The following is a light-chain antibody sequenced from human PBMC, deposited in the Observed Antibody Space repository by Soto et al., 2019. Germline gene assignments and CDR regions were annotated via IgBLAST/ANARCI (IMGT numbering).Light chain of an antibody. J-gene: IGLJ2*01. CDR2: GNS. Sequence: QSVLTQPPSVSGAPGQRVTISCTGSSSNIGAGYDVHWYQQLPGTAPKLLIYGNSNRPSGVPDRFSGSKSDTSASLAISGLQSEDEADYHCAAWDDSLNGVVFGGGTKLTVL. CDR1: SSNIGAGYD. V-gene: IGLV1-40*01. CDR3: AAWDDSLNGVV.